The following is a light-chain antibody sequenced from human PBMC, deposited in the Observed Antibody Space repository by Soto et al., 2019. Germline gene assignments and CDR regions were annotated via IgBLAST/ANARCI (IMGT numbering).Light chain of an antibody. CDR1: SSDVGGYNY. CDR3: RSYTSSSTHV. CDR2: EVS. Sequence: QSALTQPASVSGSPGQSITISCTGTSSDVGGYNYVSWYQQHPGKAPKLMIYEVSNRPSGVSNRFSGSKSGNTASLTISGLQAEGEADYYCRSYTSSSTHVFGGGTKLTVL. V-gene: IGLV2-14*01. J-gene: IGLJ3*02.